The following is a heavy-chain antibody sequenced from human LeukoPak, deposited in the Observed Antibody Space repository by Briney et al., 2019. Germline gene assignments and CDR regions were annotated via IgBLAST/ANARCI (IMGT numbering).Heavy chain of an antibody. D-gene: IGHD5-12*01. J-gene: IGHJ6*03. V-gene: IGHV4-39*07. CDR2: IYYSGST. Sequence: PSETLSLTCTVSGGSISSYYWSWIRQPPGKGLEWIGSIYYSGSTYYNPSLKSRVTISVDTSKNQFSLKLSSVTAADTAVYYCARVPGGYSGYGGYYYYYMDVWGKGTTVTVSS. CDR3: ARVPGGYSGYGGYYYYYMDV. CDR1: GGSISSYY.